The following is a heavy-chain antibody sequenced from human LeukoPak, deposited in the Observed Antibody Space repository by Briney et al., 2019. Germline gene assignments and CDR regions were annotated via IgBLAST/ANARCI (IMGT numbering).Heavy chain of an antibody. CDR3: ARGEYYDSSGYYYARVWFDY. CDR1: GYTFTSYY. D-gene: IGHD3-22*01. CDR2: INPSGGST. Sequence: GASVKVSCKASGYTFTSYYMHWVRQAPGQGLEWMGIINPSGGSTSYAQKFQGGVTMTRDTSTSTVYMELSSLRSEDTAVYYCARGEYYDSSGYYYARVWFDYWGQGTLVTVSS. J-gene: IGHJ4*02. V-gene: IGHV1-46*03.